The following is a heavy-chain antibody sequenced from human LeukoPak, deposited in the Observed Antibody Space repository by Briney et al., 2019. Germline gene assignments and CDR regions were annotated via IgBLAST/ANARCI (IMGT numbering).Heavy chain of an antibody. CDR3: AKDGGYSYGSDYYYYMDV. V-gene: IGHV3-30*04. Sequence: QPGGSLRLSCVASGFTFSSHTIHWVRQAPGKGLEWVALILYDGSNKYYADSVKGRFTISRDNSKNTLYLQMNSLRPEDTAVYYCAKDGGYSYGSDYYYYMDVWGKGTTVTISS. J-gene: IGHJ6*03. D-gene: IGHD5-18*01. CDR1: GFTFSSHT. CDR2: ILYDGSNK.